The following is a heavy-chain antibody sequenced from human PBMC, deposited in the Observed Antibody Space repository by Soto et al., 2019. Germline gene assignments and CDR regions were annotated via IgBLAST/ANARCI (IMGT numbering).Heavy chain of an antibody. CDR3: AKGRGITGTTGVYFDS. D-gene: IGHD1-20*01. CDR1: GLIFSSYG. V-gene: IGHV3-30*18. J-gene: IGHJ4*02. CDR2: ISYDGRNK. Sequence: QVQLVESGGGVVQPGRSLRLSCAASGLIFSSYGMHWVRQAPGKGLEWVTVISYDGRNKYYVDSVKGRFTISRDNSQNTLYLQMNSLRAEDTAVYYCAKGRGITGTTGVYFDSWGQGTLVTVSS.